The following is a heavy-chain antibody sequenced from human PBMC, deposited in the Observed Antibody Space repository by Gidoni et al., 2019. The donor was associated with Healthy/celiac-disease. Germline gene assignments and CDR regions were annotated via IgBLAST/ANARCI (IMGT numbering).Heavy chain of an antibody. D-gene: IGHD1-26*01. Sequence: EVQLVESGGGLVKPGGPLSLSCPPSGFTFSSYSMNWVRQAPGQGLEWVSSISSSSSYIYYADSVKGRFTISRDNAKNSLYLQMNSLRAEDTAVYYCARVGGSYLNYYGMDVWGQGTTVTVSS. CDR3: ARVGGSYLNYYGMDV. CDR2: ISSSSSYI. J-gene: IGHJ6*02. CDR1: GFTFSSYS. V-gene: IGHV3-21*01.